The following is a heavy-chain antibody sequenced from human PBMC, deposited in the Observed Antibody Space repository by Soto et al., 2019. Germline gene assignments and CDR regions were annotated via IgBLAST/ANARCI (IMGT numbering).Heavy chain of an antibody. CDR3: AKDRSIGYCSGGSCFPVDS. Sequence: PGGSLRLSCAASGFTFSSYAMSWVRQAPGKGLEWVSAISGSGGSAYYADSVKGRFTISRDNSKNTLYLQMNSLRAEDTAVYYCAKDRSIGYCSGGSCFPVDSWGQGTLVTVSS. CDR2: ISGSGGSA. V-gene: IGHV3-23*01. J-gene: IGHJ4*02. CDR1: GFTFSSYA. D-gene: IGHD2-15*01.